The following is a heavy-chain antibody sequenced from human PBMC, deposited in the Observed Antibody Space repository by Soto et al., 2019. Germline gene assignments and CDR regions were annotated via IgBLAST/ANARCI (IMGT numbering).Heavy chain of an antibody. J-gene: IGHJ5*02. CDR3: ASQLGVVVVAAATRSGWFDP. V-gene: IGHV4-4*02. D-gene: IGHD2-15*01. CDR2: IYHSGGT. CDR1: GGSISSSNW. Sequence: SETLSLTCAVSGGSISSSNWWSWVRQPPGKGLEWIGEIYHSGGTNYNPSLKSRVTISVDTSKNQFSLKLTSVTAADTAVYYCASQLGVVVVAAATRSGWFDPWGQGTLVTVSS.